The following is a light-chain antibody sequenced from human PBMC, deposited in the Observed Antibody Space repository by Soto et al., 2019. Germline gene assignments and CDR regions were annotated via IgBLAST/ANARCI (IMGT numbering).Light chain of an antibody. CDR3: QQRNTWPPIT. Sequence: EIVLTQSPVTLSLSPGEIATLSCRASQSVRTYLAWYQVKPGQAPRLLIYDASSRAYGVPARFSGSGSGTDFTLTISSLEPEDFALYYCQQRNTWPPITFGQGTRLEIK. V-gene: IGKV3-11*01. CDR1: QSVRTY. CDR2: DAS. J-gene: IGKJ5*01.